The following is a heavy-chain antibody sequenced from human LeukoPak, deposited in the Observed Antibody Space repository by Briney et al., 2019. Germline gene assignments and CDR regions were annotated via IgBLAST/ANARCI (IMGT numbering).Heavy chain of an antibody. Sequence: SETLSLTCAVYGGSFSRYSWSWIRQPPGKGLEWIGEINHSGSTNYNPSLKGRVTISVDTSKNQFSLKLRSVTAADTAVYYCARVVGKYSSSWYYWGQGTLVTVSS. D-gene: IGHD6-13*01. V-gene: IGHV4-34*01. CDR3: ARVVGKYSSSWYY. J-gene: IGHJ4*02. CDR2: INHSGST. CDR1: GGSFSRYS.